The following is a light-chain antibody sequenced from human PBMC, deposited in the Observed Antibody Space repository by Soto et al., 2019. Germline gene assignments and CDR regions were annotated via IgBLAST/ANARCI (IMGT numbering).Light chain of an antibody. CDR1: SSDVGSYNL. J-gene: IGLJ3*02. CDR2: KGS. V-gene: IGLV2-23*01. CDR3: CSYARSSTSV. Sequence: LTQPASVSGSPGQSITISCTGTSSDVGSYNLVSWYQQHPGKAPKLMIYKGSKRPSGVSNRFSGSKSGNTASLTVSGLQAEDEAHYYCCSYARSSTSVFGGGTKVTVL.